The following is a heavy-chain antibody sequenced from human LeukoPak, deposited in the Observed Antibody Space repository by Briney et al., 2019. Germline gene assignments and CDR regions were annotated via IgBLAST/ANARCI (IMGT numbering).Heavy chain of an antibody. Sequence: PSETLSLTCTVSGGSISSYYWSWIRQPPGKGLEWIGYIYYSGSTNYNPSLKSRVTISVDTSKNQFSLKLSSVTAADTAVYYCARDQYYYDSSGYYYYYYYGMDVWGQGTTVTVSS. V-gene: IGHV4-59*01. CDR3: ARDQYYYDSSGYYYYYYYGMDV. D-gene: IGHD3-22*01. CDR2: IYYSGST. CDR1: GGSISSYY. J-gene: IGHJ6*02.